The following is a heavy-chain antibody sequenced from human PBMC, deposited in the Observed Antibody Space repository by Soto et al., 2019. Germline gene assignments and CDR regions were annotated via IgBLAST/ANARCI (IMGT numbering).Heavy chain of an antibody. CDR2: ISSSSSTI. CDR3: ARGETATIDY. CDR1: GFTCSSYI. V-gene: IGHV3-48*02. D-gene: IGHD2-21*02. Sequence: EVQLVESGGGLVQPGGSLRLSCAASGFTCSSYIMNWVRKAQGKGLEWVSYISSSSSTIYYADSVKGRFTISRDNAKNSLYLQMNSLRDEDTAVYYCARGETATIDYWGQGTMVTVSS. J-gene: IGHJ4*02.